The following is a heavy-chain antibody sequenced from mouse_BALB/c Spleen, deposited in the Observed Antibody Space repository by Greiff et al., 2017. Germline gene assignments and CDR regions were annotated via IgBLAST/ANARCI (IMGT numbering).Heavy chain of an antibody. Sequence: VMLVESGGGLVKPGGSLNLSCAASGFTFSSYAMSWVRQSPEKRLEWVAEISSGGSYTYYPDTVTGRFTISRDNAKNTLYLEMSSLRSEDTAMYYCARVYGNTFAYWGQGTLVTVSA. D-gene: IGHD2-1*01. CDR2: ISSGGSYT. V-gene: IGHV5-9-4*01. CDR1: GFTFSSYA. CDR3: ARVYGNTFAY. J-gene: IGHJ3*01.